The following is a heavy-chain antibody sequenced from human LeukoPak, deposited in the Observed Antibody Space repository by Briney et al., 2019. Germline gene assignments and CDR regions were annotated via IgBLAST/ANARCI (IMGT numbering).Heavy chain of an antibody. CDR2: ISYDGSNK. Sequence: GGSLRLSCAASGFTFSSYAMHWVRQAPGKGLEWVAVISYDGSNKYYADSVKGRFTISRDNSKNTLYLQMNSLRAEDTAVYYCARSSDWAFDIWGQGTMVTVSS. J-gene: IGHJ3*02. D-gene: IGHD2-21*01. CDR1: GFTFSSYA. V-gene: IGHV3-30*04. CDR3: ARSSDWAFDI.